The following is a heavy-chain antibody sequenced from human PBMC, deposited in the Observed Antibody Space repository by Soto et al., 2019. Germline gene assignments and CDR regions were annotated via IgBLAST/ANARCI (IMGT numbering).Heavy chain of an antibody. CDR1: GFIFENFG. Sequence: GGSLRLSCTASGFIFENFGMSWVRQAPGKGLEWISSISGSGFKKYYADSVKGRFTISRDNSKSTVYLELNNLSAEDTAVYHCAKNQGVELVPLATVDWFDPWGQGSVVTVSS. J-gene: IGHJ5*02. V-gene: IGHV3-23*01. CDR3: AKNQGVELVPLATVDWFDP. D-gene: IGHD1-26*01. CDR2: ISGSGFKK.